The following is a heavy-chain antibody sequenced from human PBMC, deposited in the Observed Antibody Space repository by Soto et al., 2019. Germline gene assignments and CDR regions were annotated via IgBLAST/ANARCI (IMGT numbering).Heavy chain of an antibody. V-gene: IGHV3-33*01. CDR1: GFTFSSYG. CDR3: ARGYSYGRFDY. Sequence: GGSLRLSCAASGFTFSSYGMHWVRQAPGKGLEWVAVIWYDGSNKYYADSVKGRFTISRDNSKSTLYLQMNSLRAEDTAVYYCARGYSYGRFDYWGQGTLVTVSS. D-gene: IGHD5-18*01. J-gene: IGHJ4*02. CDR2: IWYDGSNK.